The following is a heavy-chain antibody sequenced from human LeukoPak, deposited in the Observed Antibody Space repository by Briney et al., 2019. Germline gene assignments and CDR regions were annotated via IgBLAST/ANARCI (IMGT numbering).Heavy chain of an antibody. CDR2: IYYSGST. CDR1: GGSISSSSYY. D-gene: IGHD3-22*01. CDR3: ARYQGLKTYYYDSSGYGGPFDP. Sequence: SETLSLTCTVSGGSISSSSYYWGWIRQPPGKGLEWIGSIYYSGSTYYNPSLKSRVTISVDTSKNQFSLKLSSVTAADTAVYYCARYQGLKTYYYDSSGYGGPFDPWGQGTLVTVSS. J-gene: IGHJ5*02. V-gene: IGHV4-39*01.